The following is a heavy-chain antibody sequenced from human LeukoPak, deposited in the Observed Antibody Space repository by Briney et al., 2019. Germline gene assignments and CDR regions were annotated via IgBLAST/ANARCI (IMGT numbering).Heavy chain of an antibody. Sequence: PSETLSLTCGVSGGSFSSTNWWIWARQPPGKGLEWIGEVYRSGDTNYNPSLKSRVTISVDKSKSQFSLSLRSVTAADTAVYYCAMRRGFHCSSTSCYGGFDFDYWGQGALITVSS. CDR2: VYRSGDT. V-gene: IGHV4-4*02. J-gene: IGHJ4*02. D-gene: IGHD2-2*01. CDR3: AMRRGFHCSSTSCYGGFDFDY. CDR1: GGSFSSTNW.